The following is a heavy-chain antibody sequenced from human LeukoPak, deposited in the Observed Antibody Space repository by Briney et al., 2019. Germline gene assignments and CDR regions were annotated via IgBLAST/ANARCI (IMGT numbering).Heavy chain of an antibody. D-gene: IGHD4-23*01. Sequence: PGGSLRLSCAASGFTFTTFWMAWVRQAPGKGLEWVANIKQDGSEKHHVDSVKGRFTISRDNAKSSLYLQMNSLRAEDTAAYYCARDDGGNLDYWGQGTLVTVSS. CDR3: ARDDGGNLDY. CDR2: IKQDGSEK. V-gene: IGHV3-7*01. CDR1: GFTFTTFW. J-gene: IGHJ4*02.